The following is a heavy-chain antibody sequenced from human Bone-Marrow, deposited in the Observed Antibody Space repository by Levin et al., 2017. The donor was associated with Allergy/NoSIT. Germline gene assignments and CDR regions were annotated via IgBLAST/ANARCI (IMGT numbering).Heavy chain of an antibody. V-gene: IGHV3-23*01. D-gene: IGHD6-19*01. CDR3: AKEGLAVAGYYFDS. CDR2: ISGSGTIT. CDR1: GFTFSSYA. J-gene: IGHJ4*02. Sequence: PGGSLRLSCAASGFTFSSYAMSWVRQAPGKGLEWVSSISGSGTITHYAESVKGRFTISRDISKNLLHLQTNSLSAEDTAIYFCAKEGLAVAGYYFDSWGQGTLVTVSS.